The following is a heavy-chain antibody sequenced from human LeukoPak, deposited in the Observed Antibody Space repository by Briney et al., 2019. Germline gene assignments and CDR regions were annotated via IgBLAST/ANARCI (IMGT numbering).Heavy chain of an antibody. CDR3: AKDAQRGFDYSNSLQN. J-gene: IGHJ1*01. Sequence: GGSLRLSCAASGFTFSHYGMHWVRQTPGAGLEWVAVIWSDGSDKYYAKSVKGRFTIFRDNSKNSLFLQMNSLRAEDTAVYYCAKDAQRGFDYSNSLQNWGQGILVTVSS. CDR2: IWSDGSDK. V-gene: IGHV3-33*06. D-gene: IGHD4-11*01. CDR1: GFTFSHYG.